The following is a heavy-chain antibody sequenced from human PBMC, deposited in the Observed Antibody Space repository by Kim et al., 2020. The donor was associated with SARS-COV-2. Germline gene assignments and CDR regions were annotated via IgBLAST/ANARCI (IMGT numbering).Heavy chain of an antibody. D-gene: IGHD5-18*01. CDR3: ARGGRGYSYGYSHHNWFDP. J-gene: IGHJ5*02. CDR1: GGTFSSYA. Sequence: SVKVSCKASGGTFSSYAISWVRQAPGQGLEWMGGIIPIFGTANYAQKFQGRVTITADESTSTAYMELSSLRSEDTAVYYCARGGRGYSYGYSHHNWFDPWGQGTLVTVSS. CDR2: IIPIFGTA. V-gene: IGHV1-69*13.